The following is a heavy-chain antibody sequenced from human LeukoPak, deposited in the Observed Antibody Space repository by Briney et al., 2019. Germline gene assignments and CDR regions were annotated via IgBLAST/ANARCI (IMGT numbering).Heavy chain of an antibody. CDR2: IFPIFDMA. J-gene: IGHJ6*02. Sequence: SVKVSCKASGGTFSTYAITWVRQAPGQGLEWMERIFPIFDMANYAQKFQGRVTITADKSTRTAYMELSSLRSDDTAVYYCARDGGWLQTQNHYYYHGMDVWGQGTTVTVSS. CDR1: GGTFSTYA. D-gene: IGHD5-24*01. CDR3: ARDGGWLQTQNHYYYHGMDV. V-gene: IGHV1-69*04.